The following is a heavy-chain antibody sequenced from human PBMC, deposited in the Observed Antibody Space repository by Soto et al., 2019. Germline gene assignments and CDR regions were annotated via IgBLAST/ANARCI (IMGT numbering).Heavy chain of an antibody. V-gene: IGHV4-59*01. D-gene: IGHD4-17*01. Sequence: QVQLQELGPGLVRPSETLSLTCTVSGGSISSYYWSWIRQPPGKGLEWIGYIYYSGSTNYNPSLKSRATISVDTSKNQFSLKLSSVTAADTAVYDCARDGYGDYPTWGQGTLVTVSS. CDR1: GGSISSYY. J-gene: IGHJ5*02. CDR2: IYYSGST. CDR3: ARDGYGDYPT.